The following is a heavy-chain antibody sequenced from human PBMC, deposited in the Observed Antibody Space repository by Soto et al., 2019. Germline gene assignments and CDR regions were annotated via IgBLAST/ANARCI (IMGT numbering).Heavy chain of an antibody. J-gene: IGHJ5*02. D-gene: IGHD6-13*01. CDR3: ARASRAIAAAKYNWLDP. CDR2: IYHSGST. CDR1: GGSISSSNW. Sequence: SETLSLTCAVSGGSISSSNWWSWVRQPPGKGLEWIGEIYHSGSTNYNPSLKSRVTISVDKSKNQFSLKLSSVTAADTAVYYCARASRAIAAAKYNWLDPWGQGTLVTVSS. V-gene: IGHV4-4*02.